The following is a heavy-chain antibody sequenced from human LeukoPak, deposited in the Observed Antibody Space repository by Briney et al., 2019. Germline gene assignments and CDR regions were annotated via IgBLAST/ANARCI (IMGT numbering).Heavy chain of an antibody. V-gene: IGHV3-48*02. D-gene: IGHD2-21*02. Sequence: PGGSLRLSCAASGFTFSTYNMNWVRQAPGKGLEWVSYISSSSSTIYYADSAKGRFTISRDNAKNSLYLQMNSLRDEDTAVYYCARAQYCGGDCYWDFDCWGQGTLVTVSS. CDR1: GFTFSTYN. CDR2: ISSSSSTI. J-gene: IGHJ4*02. CDR3: ARAQYCGGDCYWDFDC.